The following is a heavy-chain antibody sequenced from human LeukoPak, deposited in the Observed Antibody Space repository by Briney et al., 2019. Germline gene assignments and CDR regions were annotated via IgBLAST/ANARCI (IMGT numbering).Heavy chain of an antibody. V-gene: IGHV3-23*01. J-gene: IGHJ4*02. CDR3: ATRLVGAPGDY. CDR1: GFTFSIYA. CDR2: ISGNAYNT. Sequence: PGGSLRLSCAASGFTFSIYAMSWVRQAPGKGLEWVSDISGNAYNTYYADSVKGRFTISRDNSKNTLYLQLNSLRAEDTAVYYCATRLVGAPGDYWGQGALVTVSS. D-gene: IGHD1-26*01.